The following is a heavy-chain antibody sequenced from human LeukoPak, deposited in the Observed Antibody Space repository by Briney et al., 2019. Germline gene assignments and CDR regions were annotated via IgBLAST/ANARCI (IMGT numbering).Heavy chain of an antibody. Sequence: PGGSLRLSCAASGFTFSSYSMNWVRQAPGKGLEWVSSISSSSSYIYYADSVKGRFTISRDNAKNSLYLQMNSLRSEDTAVYYCARVHFPYLYYFDYWGQGTLVTVSS. CDR2: ISSSSSYI. CDR3: ARVHFPYLYYFDY. V-gene: IGHV3-21*01. J-gene: IGHJ4*02. CDR1: GFTFSSYS.